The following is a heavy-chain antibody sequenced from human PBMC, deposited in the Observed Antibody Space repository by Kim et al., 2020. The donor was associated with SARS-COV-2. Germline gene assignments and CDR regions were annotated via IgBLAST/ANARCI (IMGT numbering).Heavy chain of an antibody. CDR1: GYTFTTYA. J-gene: IGHJ4*02. V-gene: IGHV1-3*04. CDR3: ARDPHWSSSDWPGPRSRGLDH. CDR2: ISTGSGNT. Sequence: ASVKVSCKASGYTFTTYAIHWVRRAPGQSFEWMGWISTGSGNTEYSPKLHGRVTISRDTSASTAYMELSSLEAEDTAMYYCARDPHWSSSDWPGPRSRGLDHWGQGTLVTVSS. D-gene: IGHD2-2*01.